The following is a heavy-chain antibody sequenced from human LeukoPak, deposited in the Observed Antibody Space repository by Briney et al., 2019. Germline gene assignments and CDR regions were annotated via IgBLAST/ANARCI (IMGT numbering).Heavy chain of an antibody. Sequence: ASVKVSCKASGYTFTSYDINWVRQATGQGLEWMGWMNPNSGNTGYAQKFRGRVTITRNTSISTAYMELSSLRSEDTAVYYCARKLGYCSSTSCYYWFDPWGQGTLVTVSS. CDR3: ARKLGYCSSTSCYYWFDP. V-gene: IGHV1-8*03. CDR2: MNPNSGNT. J-gene: IGHJ5*02. D-gene: IGHD2-2*01. CDR1: GYTFTSYD.